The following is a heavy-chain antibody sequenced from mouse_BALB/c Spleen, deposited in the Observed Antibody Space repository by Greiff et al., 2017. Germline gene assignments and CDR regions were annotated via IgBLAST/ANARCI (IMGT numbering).Heavy chain of an antibody. Sequence: EVQLVESGGGLVQPGGSLKLSCAASGFTFSSYTMSWVRQTPEKRLEWVAYISNGGGSTYYPDTVKGRFTISRDNAKNTLYLQMSSLKSEDTAMYYCARPFAYWGQGTLVTVSA. CDR3: ARPFAY. CDR1: GFTFSSYT. J-gene: IGHJ3*01. V-gene: IGHV5-12-2*01. CDR2: ISNGGGST.